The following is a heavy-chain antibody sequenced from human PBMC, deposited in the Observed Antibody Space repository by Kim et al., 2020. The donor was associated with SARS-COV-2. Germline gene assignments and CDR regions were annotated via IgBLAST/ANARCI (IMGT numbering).Heavy chain of an antibody. D-gene: IGHD3-22*01. CDR2: INWNGGST. CDR1: GFTFDDYG. J-gene: IGHJ3*02. CDR3: ARDSPIYYDSSGRAFDI. Sequence: GGSLRLSCAASGFTFDDYGMSWVRQAPGKGLEWVSGINWNGGSTGYADSVKGRFTISRDNAKNSLYLQMNSLRAEDTALYHCARDSPIYYDSSGRAFDIWGQGTMVTVSS. V-gene: IGHV3-20*01.